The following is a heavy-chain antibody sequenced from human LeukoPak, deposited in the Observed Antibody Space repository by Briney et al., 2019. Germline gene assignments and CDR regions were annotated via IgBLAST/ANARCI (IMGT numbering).Heavy chain of an antibody. CDR2: TYYRSKWYT. V-gene: IGHV6-1*01. J-gene: IGHJ5*02. Sequence: SQTLSLTCVISGDXVSSNRTAWNWIRQSPSRGLEWLGKTYYRSKWYTDYAVSVKSRITINPDTSKNQFFLQLNSVTPEDTAVYYCARGWALGSWGQGTLVTVSS. D-gene: IGHD3-3*02. CDR3: ARGWALGS. CDR1: GDXVSSNRTA.